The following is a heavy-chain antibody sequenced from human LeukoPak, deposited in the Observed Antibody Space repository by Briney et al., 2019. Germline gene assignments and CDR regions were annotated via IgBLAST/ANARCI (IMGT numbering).Heavy chain of an antibody. J-gene: IGHJ5*02. CDR3: ARDLHTIFGVTNWFDP. Sequence: GASVKVSCKASGYTFTGYYMHWVRQAPGQGLEWMGWINPNSGGTNYAQKFQGRVTMTRDTSISTAYMELGRLRSDDTAVYYCARDLHTIFGVTNWFDPWGQGTLVTVSS. D-gene: IGHD3-3*01. CDR2: INPNSGGT. V-gene: IGHV1-2*02. CDR1: GYTFTGYY.